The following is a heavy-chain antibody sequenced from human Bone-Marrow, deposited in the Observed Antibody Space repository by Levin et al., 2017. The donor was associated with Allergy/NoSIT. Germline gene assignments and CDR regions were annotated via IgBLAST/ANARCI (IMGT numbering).Heavy chain of an antibody. CDR3: ARLGWWQWLNY. D-gene: IGHD6-19*01. Sequence: GESLKISCAASGFTFSDYYMSWIRQAPGKGLEWVSYISSSGSTIYYADSVKGRFTISRDNAKNSLYLQMNSLRAEDTAVYYCARLGWWQWLNYWGQGTLVTVSS. CDR2: ISSSGSTI. J-gene: IGHJ4*02. V-gene: IGHV3-11*01. CDR1: GFTFSDYY.